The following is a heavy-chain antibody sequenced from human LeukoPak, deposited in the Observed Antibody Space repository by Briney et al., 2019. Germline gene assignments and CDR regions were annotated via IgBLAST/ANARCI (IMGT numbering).Heavy chain of an antibody. J-gene: IGHJ4*02. D-gene: IGHD5-18*01. CDR2: INAGNGNT. V-gene: IGHV1-3*01. CDR1: GGTFSKYT. Sequence: GASVKVSCKASGGTFSKYTISWVRQRPGQGLEWMGWINAGNGNTKSSQKFQGRVTIIRDTSASTAYMEVSSLRSEDTSVYYCARASPGYSYDYFDYWGQGTLVTVSS. CDR3: ARASPGYSYDYFDY.